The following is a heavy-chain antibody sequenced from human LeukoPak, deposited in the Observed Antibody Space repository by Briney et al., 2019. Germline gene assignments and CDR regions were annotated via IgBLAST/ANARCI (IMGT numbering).Heavy chain of an antibody. D-gene: IGHD6-13*01. CDR3: ARLFEQPWTTIDC. V-gene: IGHV4-39*01. CDR1: GGSISGSSYY. Sequence: SSETLSLTCTVSGGSISGSSYYWGWIRQPPGKGLEWIGSIYYSGSTYYNPSLKSRVTISVDTSKNQFSLKPSSVTAADTAVYYCARLFEQPWTTIDCWGQGTLVTVSS. J-gene: IGHJ4*02. CDR2: IYYSGST.